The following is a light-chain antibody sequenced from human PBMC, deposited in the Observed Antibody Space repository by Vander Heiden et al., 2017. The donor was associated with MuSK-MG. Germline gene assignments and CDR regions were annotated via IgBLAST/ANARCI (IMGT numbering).Light chain of an antibody. J-gene: IGKJ4*01. CDR1: QGISNY. V-gene: IGKV1D-8*01. CDR2: AAS. CDR3: QQYDSYRKT. Sequence: NWKTPSPSLLSASTGDRVTISCLTSQGISNYLAWYQQKPGIAPELLIYAASTLQSGVPSRFSGSGSGTDFTLTISCLQSEDFATYYCQQYDSYRKTFGQGTKVEIK.